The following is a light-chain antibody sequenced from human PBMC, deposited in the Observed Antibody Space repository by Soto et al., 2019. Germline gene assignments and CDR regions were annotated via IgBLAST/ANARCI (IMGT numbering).Light chain of an antibody. CDR2: KAS. CDR1: QSISSC. V-gene: IGKV1-5*03. J-gene: IGKJ2*01. CDR3: QQYNSYPYT. Sequence: DIQMTQSLSTLSAPVGDRVTITCRALQSISSCLAWYHKKPGKAPKLLIYKASSLETGVLSRFSGSGSGTEFTLTISSLQPDDFATYYCQQYNSYPYTFGQGTKLEIK.